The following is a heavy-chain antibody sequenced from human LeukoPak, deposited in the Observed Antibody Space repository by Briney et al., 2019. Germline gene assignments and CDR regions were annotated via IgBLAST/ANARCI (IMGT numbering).Heavy chain of an antibody. CDR1: GFTFSSYG. CDR3: AKKAGIGYCSSTSCYAIFNSNAEYFQH. CDR2: IRYDGSNK. D-gene: IGHD2-2*01. V-gene: IGHV3-30*02. J-gene: IGHJ1*01. Sequence: GGSLRLSCAASGFTFSSYGMHWVRQAPGKGLEWVAFIRYDGSNKYYADSVKGRFTISRDNSKNTLYLQMNSLRAEDTAVYYCAKKAGIGYCSSTSCYAIFNSNAEYFQHWGQGTLVTVSS.